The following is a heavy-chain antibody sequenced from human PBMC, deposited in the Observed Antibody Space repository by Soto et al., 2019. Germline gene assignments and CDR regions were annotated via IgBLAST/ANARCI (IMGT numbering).Heavy chain of an antibody. CDR1: GYTFTTYS. J-gene: IGHJ4*02. CDR3: ARGGYDFWSGLIDY. D-gene: IGHD3-3*01. Sequence: GASVKVSCKASGYTFTTYSIHWVRQAPGQRLEWMGWINAGNGNTKYSQKWQGRVTITRDTSANTAYMEVSSLRSEDTAVYYCARGGYDFWSGLIDYWGQGTLVTVSS. V-gene: IGHV1-3*01. CDR2: INAGNGNT.